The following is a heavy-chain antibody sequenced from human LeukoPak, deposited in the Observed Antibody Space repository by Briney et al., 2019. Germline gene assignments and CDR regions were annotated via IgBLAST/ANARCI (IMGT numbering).Heavy chain of an antibody. CDR3: ARGRRLVYCSSTSCYVHFDY. V-gene: IGHV4-34*01. D-gene: IGHD2-2*01. Sequence: SETLSLTCAVYGGSFSGYYWSWIRQPPGKGLEWIGEINHSGSTNYNRSLKSRVTISVDTSKNQFSLKLSSVTAADTAVYYCARGRRLVYCSSTSCYVHFDYWGQGTLVTVSS. J-gene: IGHJ4*02. CDR2: INHSGST. CDR1: GGSFSGYY.